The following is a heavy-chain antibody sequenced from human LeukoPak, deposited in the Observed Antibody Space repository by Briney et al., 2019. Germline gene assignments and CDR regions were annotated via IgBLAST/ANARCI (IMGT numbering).Heavy chain of an antibody. CDR3: AIRGPDYDSSGYLLDY. V-gene: IGHV3-23*01. J-gene: IGHJ4*02. CDR1: GFTFSSYA. Sequence: GGSLRLSCAASGFTFSSYAMSWVRQAPGKGLEWVSAISGSGGSTYYADSVKGRFTISRDNSKNTLYPQMNSLRSDDTAVYYCAIRGPDYDSSGYLLDYWGQGTLVTVSS. D-gene: IGHD3-22*01. CDR2: ISGSGGST.